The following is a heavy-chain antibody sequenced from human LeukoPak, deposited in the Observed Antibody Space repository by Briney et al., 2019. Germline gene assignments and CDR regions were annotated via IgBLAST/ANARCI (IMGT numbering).Heavy chain of an antibody. V-gene: IGHV3-48*04. CDR2: ISDSSATI. CDR1: GFIFSSYN. D-gene: IGHD4-17*01. CDR3: ARKMTSVTTFDY. Sequence: GGSLRLSCAVSGFIFSSYNMNWVRQAPGKGLEWVSYISDSSATIKYADSVKGRFTISRDNAKNSLYLQMDSLRVEDTAVYYCARKMTSVTTFDYWGQGTLVTVSS. J-gene: IGHJ4*02.